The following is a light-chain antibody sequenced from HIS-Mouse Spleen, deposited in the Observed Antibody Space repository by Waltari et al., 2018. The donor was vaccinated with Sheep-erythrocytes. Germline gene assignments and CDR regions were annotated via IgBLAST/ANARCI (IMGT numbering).Light chain of an antibody. CDR1: SSDVGSYNL. V-gene: IGLV2-23*01. CDR3: CSYAGSSTPWV. J-gene: IGLJ3*02. Sequence: QSALTQPASVSGSPGQSITISCTGTSSDVGSYNLVSWYQQHPGKAPKLMIYEGSKRPSGVSIRFSGSKSGNPASLTISGLQAEDEADYYCCSYAGSSTPWVFGGGTKLTVL. CDR2: EGS.